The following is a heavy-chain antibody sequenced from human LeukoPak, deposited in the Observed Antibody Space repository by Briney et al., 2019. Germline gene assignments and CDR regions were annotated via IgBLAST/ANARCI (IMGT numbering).Heavy chain of an antibody. J-gene: IGHJ4*02. Sequence: SETLSLTCTVSGGSISSYYWSWIRQPPGKGLERIGYIYYSGSTNYNPSLKSRVTISVDTSKNQFSLKLSSVTAADTAVYYCARASGSGWYLDYWGQGTLVTVSS. D-gene: IGHD6-19*01. CDR3: ARASGSGWYLDY. V-gene: IGHV4-59*01. CDR2: IYYSGST. CDR1: GGSISSYY.